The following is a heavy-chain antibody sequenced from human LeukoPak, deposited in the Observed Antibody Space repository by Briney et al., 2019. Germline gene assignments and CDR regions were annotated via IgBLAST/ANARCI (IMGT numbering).Heavy chain of an antibody. J-gene: IGHJ5*02. CDR2: INPNSGGT. D-gene: IGHD2-15*01. V-gene: IGHV1-2*02. CDR3: ARGVYIVVVVAANGFDP. Sequence: ASVKVSCKASGYTFTGYYMHWVRQAPGQGLEWMGWINPNSGGTNYAQKFQGRVTMTRDTSISTAYMELSRLRSDDTAVYYCARGVYIVVVVAANGFDPWGQGTLVTVSS. CDR1: GYTFTGYY.